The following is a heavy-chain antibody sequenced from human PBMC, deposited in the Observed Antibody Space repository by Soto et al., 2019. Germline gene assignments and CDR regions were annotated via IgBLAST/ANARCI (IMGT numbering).Heavy chain of an antibody. Sequence: ASVKVSCKASGYTFTGYYMHWVRQAPGQGLEWMGWINPNSGGTNYAQKFQGWVTMTRDTSISTAYMELSRLRSDDTAVYYCGRIAAAGTSDAFDIWGQGTVVTVSS. CDR1: GYTFTGYY. CDR3: GRIAAAGTSDAFDI. J-gene: IGHJ3*02. CDR2: INPNSGGT. V-gene: IGHV1-2*04. D-gene: IGHD6-13*01.